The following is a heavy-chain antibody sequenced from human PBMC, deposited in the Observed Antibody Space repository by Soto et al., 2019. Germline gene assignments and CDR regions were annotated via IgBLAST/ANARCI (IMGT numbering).Heavy chain of an antibody. CDR3: ARGPSSSWHDY. D-gene: IGHD6-13*01. Sequence: VQLVESGGGVVQPGRSLRLSCAASGFTFSSYSMNWVRQAPGKGLEWVSSISSSSSYIYYADSVKGRFTISRDNAKNSLYLQMNSLRAEDTAVYYCARGPSSSWHDYWGQGTLVTVSS. CDR2: ISSSSSYI. CDR1: GFTFSSYS. J-gene: IGHJ4*02. V-gene: IGHV3-21*01.